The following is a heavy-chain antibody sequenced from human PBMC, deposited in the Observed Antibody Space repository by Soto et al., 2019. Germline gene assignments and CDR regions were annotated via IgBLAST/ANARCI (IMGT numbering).Heavy chain of an antibody. Sequence: GASVKVSCKASGGTFSSYAISWVRQAPGQGLEWMGGIIPIFGTANYAQKFQGRVTITADESTSTAYMELSSLRSEDTAVYYCAVYGYSYGWGYYYYYGMDVWGQGTTVTVSS. D-gene: IGHD5-18*01. V-gene: IGHV1-69*13. CDR2: IIPIFGTA. CDR3: AVYGYSYGWGYYYYYGMDV. CDR1: GGTFSSYA. J-gene: IGHJ6*02.